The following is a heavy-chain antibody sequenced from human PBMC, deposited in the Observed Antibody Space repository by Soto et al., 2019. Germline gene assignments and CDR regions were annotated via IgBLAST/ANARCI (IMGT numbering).Heavy chain of an antibody. V-gene: IGHV3-33*01. J-gene: IGHJ6*02. Sequence: QVQLVESGGGVVQPGRSLRLSCAASGFTFSSYGMHWVRQAPGKGLEWVAVIWYDGSNKYYADSVKGRFTISRDNSKNTLYLQMNSLRAEDTAVYYCARERGDYYGSGSRYYYGMDVWGQGTTVTVSS. CDR3: ARERGDYYGSGSRYYYGMDV. CDR2: IWYDGSNK. CDR1: GFTFSSYG. D-gene: IGHD3-10*01.